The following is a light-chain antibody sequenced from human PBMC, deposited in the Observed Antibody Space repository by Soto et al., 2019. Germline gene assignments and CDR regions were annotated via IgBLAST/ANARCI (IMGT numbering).Light chain of an antibody. CDR3: CSYAGSSAYV. CDR2: DVS. CDR1: SSDVGGYNH. J-gene: IGLJ1*01. Sequence: QSALTQPRSVSGSPGQSVTISCTGNSSDVGGYNHVSWYQQNPGEAPKVMIFDVSKRPSGVPDRFSGSKSDNTASLTISGLQAEDEADYYCCSYAGSSAYVFGAGTRSPS. V-gene: IGLV2-11*01.